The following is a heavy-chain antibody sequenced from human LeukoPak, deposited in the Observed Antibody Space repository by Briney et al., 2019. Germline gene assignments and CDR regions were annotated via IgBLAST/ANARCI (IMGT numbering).Heavy chain of an antibody. J-gene: IGHJ6*02. CDR3: ARAGHYDFWSGYYSKYYYYGMDV. CDR2: IYYSGST. CDR1: GGSISSYY. Sequence: SETLSLTCTVSGGSISSYYWSWIRQPPGKGLEWIGYIYYSGSTNYNPSLKSRATISVDTSKNQFSLKLSSVTAADTAVYYCARAGHYDFWSGYYSKYYYYGMDVWGQGTTVTVSS. V-gene: IGHV4-59*01. D-gene: IGHD3-3*01.